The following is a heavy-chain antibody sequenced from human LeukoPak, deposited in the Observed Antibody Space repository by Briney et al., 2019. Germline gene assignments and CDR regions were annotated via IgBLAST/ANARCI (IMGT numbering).Heavy chain of an antibody. J-gene: IGHJ4*02. CDR3: ARRDDSSGYHKIFDY. Sequence: SETLSLTCEVSGGSTSSGGYSWNWIRQPPGKGLEWIGNIYYGENTYYNPSLKSRVTISIDTSKNQFYLKLSSLTAADTAVYYCARRDDSSGYHKIFDYWGPGTLVTVSS. CDR2: IYYGENT. D-gene: IGHD3-22*01. CDR1: GGSTSSGGYS. V-gene: IGHV4-39*01.